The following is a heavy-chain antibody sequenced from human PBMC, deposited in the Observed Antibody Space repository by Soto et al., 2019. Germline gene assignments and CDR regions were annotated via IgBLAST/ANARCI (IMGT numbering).Heavy chain of an antibody. CDR2: ISPDGSDV. V-gene: IGHV3-74*01. D-gene: IGHD2-8*02. J-gene: IGHJ4*02. CDR1: GFPFTNYW. CDR3: ACWGHIVPVAPSDFDR. Sequence: QVVESGGGLVPPGGSLRLSCAAYGFPFTNYWMNWVRQTPGKGLMWVSRISPDGSDVGYAASVEGRFTVSRDNAKNTLNLQMHSLRAEDTAMYYCACWGHIVPVAPSDFDRWGQGTLVTVSS.